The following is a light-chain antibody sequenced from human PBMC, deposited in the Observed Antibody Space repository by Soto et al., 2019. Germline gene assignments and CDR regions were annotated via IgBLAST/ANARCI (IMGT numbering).Light chain of an antibody. CDR1: QSVRSNF. CDR3: QQYGGSPTT. J-gene: IGKJ1*01. CDR2: GAS. Sequence: EIVLTQSPGTLSLSPGERATLSCRASQSVRSNFLAWYQQKPGQAPRLLIYGASNRATGIPDRFSGSGSGTDFTLTITRLEPEDFAMYYCQQYGGSPTTFGQGTKVEIK. V-gene: IGKV3-20*01.